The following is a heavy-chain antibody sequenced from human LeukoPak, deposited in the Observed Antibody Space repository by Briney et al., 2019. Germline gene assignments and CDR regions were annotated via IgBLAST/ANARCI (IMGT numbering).Heavy chain of an antibody. CDR2: IGWNSGSI. J-gene: IGHJ4*02. D-gene: IGHD7-27*01. V-gene: IGHV3-9*03. CDR1: GFTFDDYA. Sequence: PGRSLRLSCAASGFTFDDYAMHWVRQAPGKGLEWVSGIGWNSGSIGYADSVKGRFTISRDNAKNSLYLQMNSLRAEDMALYYCAKYIASIANWGSGIDYWGQGTLVTVSS. CDR3: AKYIASIANWGSGIDY.